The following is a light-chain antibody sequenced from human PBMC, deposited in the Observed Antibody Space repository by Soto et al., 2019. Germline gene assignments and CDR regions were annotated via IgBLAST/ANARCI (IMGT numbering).Light chain of an antibody. CDR3: QQTYNTPQT. CDR2: AAS. V-gene: IGKV1-39*01. CDR1: QDISDY. Sequence: DIQMTQSPSSLSASVGDTVTVTCQASQDISDYLNWYQQKPGKAPKLLIYAASSLQSGVPSRFSGSGSGTDFTLTISSLQPEDFATYYCQQTYNTPQTFGQGTKVDIK. J-gene: IGKJ1*01.